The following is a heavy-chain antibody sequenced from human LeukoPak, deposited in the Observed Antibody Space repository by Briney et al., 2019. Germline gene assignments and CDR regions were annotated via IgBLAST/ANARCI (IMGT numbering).Heavy chain of an antibody. J-gene: IGHJ6*02. CDR3: ARYSSSWYSCSPYGMDI. D-gene: IGHD6-13*01. V-gene: IGHV3-53*01. CDR1: GFSFSSYA. CDR2: IYSGGST. Sequence: GGSLRLSCAASGFSFSSYAMSWVRQAPGKGLEWVSVIYSGGSTYYADSVKGRFTISRDNSKNTLYLQMNSLRAEDTAVYYCARYSSSWYSCSPYGMDITGQGTTVTVSS.